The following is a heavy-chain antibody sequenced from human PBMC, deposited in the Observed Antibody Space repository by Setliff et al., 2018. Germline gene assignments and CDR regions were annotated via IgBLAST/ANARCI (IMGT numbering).Heavy chain of an antibody. V-gene: IGHV4-34*01. J-gene: IGHJ5*01. D-gene: IGHD3-3*01. CDR1: GGSFSTYY. CDR2: INHSGST. Sequence: KPSETLSLTCAVYGGSFSTYYWIWIRQPPGKGLEWIGEINHSGSTNYNPSLRSRVSISTDTSKNEFSLRLSSVTAADTAVYYCVKPTWAGEVSSPFAFWFESWGQGTLVTVSS. CDR3: VKPTWAGEVSSPFAFWFES.